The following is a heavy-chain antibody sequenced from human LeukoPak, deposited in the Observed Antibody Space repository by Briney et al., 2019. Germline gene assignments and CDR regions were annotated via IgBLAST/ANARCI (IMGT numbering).Heavy chain of an antibody. V-gene: IGHV3-74*01. CDR2: INSDGSST. J-gene: IGHJ6*02. CDR3: ARVGGGYSNYVYYYYGMDV. D-gene: IGHD4-11*01. Sequence: GGSLRLSCAASGFTFSSYWMPWVRQAPGKGLVWVSRINSDGSSTSYADSVKGRFTISRDNAKNTLYLQMNSLRAEDTAVYYCARVGGGYSNYVYYYYGMDVWGQGTTVTVSS. CDR1: GFTFSSYW.